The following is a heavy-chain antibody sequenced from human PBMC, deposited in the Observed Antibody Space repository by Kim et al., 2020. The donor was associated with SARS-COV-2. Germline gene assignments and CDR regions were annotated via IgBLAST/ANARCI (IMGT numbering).Heavy chain of an antibody. CDR2: IDWDDDR. CDR3: ARTRTGSYYFDY. D-gene: IGHD7-27*01. CDR1: GFSLSTSGMC. V-gene: IGHV2-70*01. Sequence: SGPTLVKPTQTLTLTCTFSGFSLSTSGMCVSWIRQPPGKALEWLALIDWDDDRYYSTSLKTRLTISKYTSKNQVVLTMTIMDPVDTATYYCARTRTGSYYFDYWGQGTLVTVSS. J-gene: IGHJ4*02.